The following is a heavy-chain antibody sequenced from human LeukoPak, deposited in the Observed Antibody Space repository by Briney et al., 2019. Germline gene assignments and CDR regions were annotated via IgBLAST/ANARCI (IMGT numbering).Heavy chain of an antibody. CDR2: ISGSGGST. Sequence: GGSLRLSCAASGFTFSSYAMSWVRQAPGKGLEWVTAISGSGGSTYYADSVKGRFTISRDNSKNTPYLQMNSLRAEDTAVYYCAKWKYSNSGIDDYWGQGTLVTASS. CDR1: GFTFSSYA. J-gene: IGHJ4*02. V-gene: IGHV3-23*01. D-gene: IGHD6-6*01. CDR3: AKWKYSNSGIDDY.